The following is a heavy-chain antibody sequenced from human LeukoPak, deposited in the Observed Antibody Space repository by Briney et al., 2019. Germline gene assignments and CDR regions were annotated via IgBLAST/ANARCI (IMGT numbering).Heavy chain of an antibody. D-gene: IGHD3-22*01. CDR2: INHSGIT. Sequence: PSETLSLTCGVSGGSFSTNYWSWIRQSSEKGLEWIGEINHSGITNYSPSLKSRLSISIDTSKNQFSLKLSSVTAADTAVYYCARHFGYDDTSDYQGVPDYWGQGSLVTVSS. J-gene: IGHJ4*02. CDR3: ARHFGYDDTSDYQGVPDY. V-gene: IGHV4-34*01. CDR1: GGSFSTNY.